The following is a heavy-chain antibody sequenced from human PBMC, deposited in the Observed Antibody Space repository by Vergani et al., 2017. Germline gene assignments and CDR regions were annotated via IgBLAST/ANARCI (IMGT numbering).Heavy chain of an antibody. CDR3: AKARGGLRFLEWLWGMDV. Sequence: EVQLLESGGGLVQPGGSLRLSCAASGFTFSSYAMSWVRQAPGKGLEWVSAISGSGGSTYYADSVKGRFTISRDNSKNTLYLQMNSLRAEDTAVYYCAKARGGLRFLEWLWGMDVWGQGTTVTVSS. J-gene: IGHJ6*02. D-gene: IGHD3-3*01. CDR2: ISGSGGST. V-gene: IGHV3-23*01. CDR1: GFTFSSYA.